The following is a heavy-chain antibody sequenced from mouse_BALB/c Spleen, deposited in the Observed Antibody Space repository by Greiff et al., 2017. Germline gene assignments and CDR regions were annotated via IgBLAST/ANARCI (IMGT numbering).Heavy chain of an antibody. Sequence: DVKLQESGPGLVKPSQSLSLTCTVTGYSITSDYAWNWIRQFPGNKLEWMGYISYSGSTSYNPSLKSRISITRDTSKNQFFLQLNSVTTEDTATYYCAIYYGTMDYWGQGTSVTVSS. CDR3: AIYYGTMDY. CDR2: ISYSGST. D-gene: IGHD1-2*01. V-gene: IGHV3-2*02. J-gene: IGHJ4*01. CDR1: GYSITSDYA.